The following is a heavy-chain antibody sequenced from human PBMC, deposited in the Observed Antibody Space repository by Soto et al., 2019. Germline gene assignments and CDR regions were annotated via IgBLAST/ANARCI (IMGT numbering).Heavy chain of an antibody. V-gene: IGHV4-30-4*01. Sequence: LSLTCTVSGGSISSDDYYWSWIRQPPGKGLEWLGYIYDIGSTSYSPSLESRITISIDTSKNQFSLKLRSVSAADTAVYYCARDRANSPDFFDFWGQGTLVTVSS. J-gene: IGHJ4*02. D-gene: IGHD1-1*01. CDR1: GGSISSDDYY. CDR2: IYDIGST. CDR3: ARDRANSPDFFDF.